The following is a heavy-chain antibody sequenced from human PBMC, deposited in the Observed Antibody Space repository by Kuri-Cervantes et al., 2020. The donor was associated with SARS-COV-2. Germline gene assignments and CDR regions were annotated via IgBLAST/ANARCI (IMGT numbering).Heavy chain of an antibody. D-gene: IGHD6-19*01. J-gene: IGHJ5*02. CDR1: GGSISSSSFY. CDR2: IYHTGNS. CDR3: ARDAGGWGWFDP. Sequence: SETLSLTCTVSGGSISSSSFYCGWIRQPPGKGLEWIASIYHTGNSYYNPSLKSRVTISVDTSKNQFSLKLSSVTAADTAVYYCARDAGGWGWFDPWGQGTLVTVSS. V-gene: IGHV4-39*07.